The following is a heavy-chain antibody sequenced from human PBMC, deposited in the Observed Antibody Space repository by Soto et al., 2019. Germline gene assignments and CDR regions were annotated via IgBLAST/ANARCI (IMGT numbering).Heavy chain of an antibody. V-gene: IGHV3-53*01. D-gene: IGHD6-19*01. CDR1: GFTVSISY. CDR3: ARGKGSGWYESSED. Sequence: EVQLVESGGGLIQPGESLRLSCAASGFTVSISYMSWVRQAPGKGLEWVSTIYRDGSTYYANTVEGRFTISRYNSKTPLYLQMHSLRAEDTAPYYCARGKGSGWYESSEDWGQGTLVTVSS. CDR2: IYRDGST. J-gene: IGHJ4*02.